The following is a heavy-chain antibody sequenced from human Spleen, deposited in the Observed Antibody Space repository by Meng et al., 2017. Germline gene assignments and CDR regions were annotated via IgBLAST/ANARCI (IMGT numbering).Heavy chain of an antibody. CDR3: AAAWELLPPGY. CDR1: GFTFSSYG. D-gene: IGHD1-26*01. CDR2: ISYDGSNI. Sequence: QVHLVESGGGVVQPGSSLRLPCDASGFTFSSYGMHWVRQAPGKGLEWVSIISYDGSNIQYADSVRDRFTISRDDSKNTVYLQMNNLRGDDTAVYYCAAAWELLPPGYWGQGTLVTVSS. J-gene: IGHJ4*02. V-gene: IGHV3-30*03.